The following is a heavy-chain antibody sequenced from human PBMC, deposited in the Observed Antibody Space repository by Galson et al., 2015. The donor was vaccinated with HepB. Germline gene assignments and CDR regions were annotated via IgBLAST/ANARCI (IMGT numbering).Heavy chain of an antibody. CDR3: ARDEDLVAGPMGIDY. V-gene: IGHV1-18*01. D-gene: IGHD6-19*01. Sequence: SVKVSCKASGYTFTSYGISWVRRAPGQGLEWMGWISAYNGNTNYAQKLQGRVTMTTDTSTSTAYMELRSLRSDDTAVYYCARDEDLVAGPMGIDYWGQGTLVTVSS. CDR2: ISAYNGNT. J-gene: IGHJ4*02. CDR1: GYTFTSYG.